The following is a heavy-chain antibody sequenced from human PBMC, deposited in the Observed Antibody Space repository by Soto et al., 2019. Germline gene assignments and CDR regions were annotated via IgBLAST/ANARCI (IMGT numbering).Heavy chain of an antibody. D-gene: IGHD4-17*01. Sequence: ASVKVSCKVSGYTLTELSMHWVRQAPGKGLEWMGGFDPEDGETIYAQKFQGRVTMTEDTSTDTAYMELSSLRSEDTAVYYCATENVIGVGHLIDYGSERGCFDPWGQGTLVTVSS. CDR3: ATENVIGVGHLIDYGSERGCFDP. CDR2: FDPEDGET. CDR1: GYTLTELS. V-gene: IGHV1-24*01. J-gene: IGHJ5*02.